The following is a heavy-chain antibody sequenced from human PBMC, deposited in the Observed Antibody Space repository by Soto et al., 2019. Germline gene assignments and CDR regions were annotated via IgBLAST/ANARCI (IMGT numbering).Heavy chain of an antibody. Sequence: QVQLVQSGAEVKKPGASVKVSCKASGYTFTGYYMHWVRQAPGQGLEWMGWINPNSGGTNYAQKFQGWVTMTRDTSISTAYMELSRLRSDDTAVYYCARDRVFDVTMVRGVIVESYYGMDVWGQGTTVTVSS. CDR2: INPNSGGT. V-gene: IGHV1-2*04. J-gene: IGHJ6*02. D-gene: IGHD3-10*01. CDR3: ARDRVFDVTMVRGVIVESYYGMDV. CDR1: GYTFTGYY.